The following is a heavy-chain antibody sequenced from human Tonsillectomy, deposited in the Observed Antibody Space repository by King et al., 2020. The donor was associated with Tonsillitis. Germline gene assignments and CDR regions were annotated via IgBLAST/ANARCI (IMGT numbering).Heavy chain of an antibody. CDR3: ARITTVTSNWYFDL. CDR1: GGSISSYY. CDR2: IYTSGST. V-gene: IGHV4-4*07. Sequence: QLQESGPGLVKPSETLSLTCTVSGGSISSYYWSWIRQPAGKGLEWIGRIYTSGSTNYNPSLKSRATMSVDTSKNQFSLKLSSVTAADTAVYYCARITTVTSNWYFDLWGRGTLVTVSS. D-gene: IGHD4-17*01. J-gene: IGHJ2*01.